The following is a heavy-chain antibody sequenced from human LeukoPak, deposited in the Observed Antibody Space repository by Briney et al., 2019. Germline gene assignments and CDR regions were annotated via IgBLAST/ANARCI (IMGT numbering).Heavy chain of an antibody. CDR1: GYXFTSYW. J-gene: IGHJ4*02. V-gene: IGHV5-51*01. CDR3: ARRSSGWYLDY. Sequence: GESLKISCNGSGYXFTSYWIGWVRQMPGKGLEWMGIIYPGHSDTRYSPSFQGQVTISADKSISTAYLQWSSLKASDTAMYYCARRSSGWYLDYWGQGTLVTVSS. CDR2: IYPGHSDT. D-gene: IGHD6-19*01.